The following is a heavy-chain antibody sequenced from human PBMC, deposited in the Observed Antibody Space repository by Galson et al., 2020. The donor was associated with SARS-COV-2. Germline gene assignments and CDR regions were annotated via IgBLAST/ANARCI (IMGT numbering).Heavy chain of an antibody. J-gene: IGHJ6*02. D-gene: IGHD3-3*01. CDR2: ISFDGSNK. CDR3: ARCRLGDYDFWSAYNYSYYYDMDV. Sequence: GGSLRLPCAASTFTFSGSAMHWVRQAPGKGLEWVAIISFDGSNKYYADSVKGRFTISRDNSKNTLYLQMNSLRSEDTAVYFCARCRLGDYDFWSAYNYSYYYDMDVWGQGTTVTVSS. CDR1: TFTFSGSA. V-gene: IGHV3-30-3*01.